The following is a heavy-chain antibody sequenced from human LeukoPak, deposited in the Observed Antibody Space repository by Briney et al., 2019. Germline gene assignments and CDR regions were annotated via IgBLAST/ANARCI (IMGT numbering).Heavy chain of an antibody. CDR1: GSTFSSSG. V-gene: IGHV1-18*01. J-gene: IGHJ4*02. Sequence: ASVTVSFKVSGSTFSSSGISWARQAPGQGLGWMGWISLYNGNTNYAQKFQGRVTMTTDTSSSTAYMELRSLRSDDTAVYYCARAPGVFDFWTGYLGWGQGTMVRVSS. D-gene: IGHD3/OR15-3a*01. CDR3: ARAPGVFDFWTGYLG. CDR2: ISLYNGNT.